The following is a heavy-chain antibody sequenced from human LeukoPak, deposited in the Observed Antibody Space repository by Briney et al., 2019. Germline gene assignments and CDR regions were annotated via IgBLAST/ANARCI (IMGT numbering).Heavy chain of an antibody. V-gene: IGHV1-2*02. D-gene: IGHD5-24*01. CDR1: GYTFTGYY. J-gene: IGHJ4*02. CDR3: AAQRWLQSNFDY. CDR2: INPNSGGT. Sequence: ASVKVSCKASGYTFTGYYMHWVRQAPGQGLEWMGWINPNSGGTNYAQKFQGRVTMTRDTSISTAYMELSRLRSDDTAVYYCAAQRWLQSNFDYWGQGTLVTVSS.